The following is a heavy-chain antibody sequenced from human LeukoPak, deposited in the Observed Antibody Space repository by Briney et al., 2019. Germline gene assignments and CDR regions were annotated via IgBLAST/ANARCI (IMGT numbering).Heavy chain of an antibody. Sequence: SETLSLTCAVYGGSFSGYYWSWIRQPPGKGLEWIGEINHSGSTNYNPSLKSRVTISVDTSKNQFSLKLSSVTAADTAVYYCARDYGDYVRANFDYWGQGTLVTVSS. CDR1: GGSFSGYY. D-gene: IGHD4-17*01. CDR3: ARDYGDYVRANFDY. CDR2: INHSGST. J-gene: IGHJ4*02. V-gene: IGHV4-34*01.